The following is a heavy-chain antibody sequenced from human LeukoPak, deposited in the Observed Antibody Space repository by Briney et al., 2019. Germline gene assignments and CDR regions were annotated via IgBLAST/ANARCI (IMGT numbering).Heavy chain of an antibody. J-gene: IGHJ4*02. D-gene: IGHD3-22*01. Sequence: ASVKVSCKASGYTFTGYYMHWVRQAPGQGLEWMGRIIPIFGTANYAQKFQGRVTITTDESTSTAYMELSSLRSEDTAVYYCASPGTYYYDSSGYYWAFDYWGQGTLVTVSS. CDR1: GYTFTGYY. CDR2: IIPIFGTA. V-gene: IGHV1-69*05. CDR3: ASPGTYYYDSSGYYWAFDY.